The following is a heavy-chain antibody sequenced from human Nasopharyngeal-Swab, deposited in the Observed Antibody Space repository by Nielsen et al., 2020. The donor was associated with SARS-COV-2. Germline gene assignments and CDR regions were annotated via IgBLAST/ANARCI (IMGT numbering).Heavy chain of an antibody. J-gene: IGHJ3*02. Sequence: GGSLRLSCAASGFTFSSYWMHWVRQAPGKGLVWVSRITPDGSSPSYADSVQGRFTISRDNAKNTLYLQLNSLRAEDTAVYYCAKGQRRSGTRAFDIWGQGTMVTVSS. D-gene: IGHD1-1*01. CDR3: AKGQRRSGTRAFDI. CDR2: ITPDGSSP. V-gene: IGHV3-74*01. CDR1: GFTFSSYW.